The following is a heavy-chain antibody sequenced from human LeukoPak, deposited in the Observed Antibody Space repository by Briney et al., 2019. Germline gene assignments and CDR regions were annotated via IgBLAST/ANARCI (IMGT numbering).Heavy chain of an antibody. CDR3: ARLYYDSSGYYQICYFDY. V-gene: IGHV4-39*01. D-gene: IGHD3-22*01. CDR2: IYYSGST. J-gene: IGHJ4*02. CDR1: GGSISSSSYY. Sequence: SETLSLTCTVSGGSISSSSYYWGWIRQPPGKGLEWIGSIYYSGSTYYNPSLKSRVTISVDTSKNQFSLNLTSVTAADTAVYYCARLYYDSSGYYQICYFDYWGQGTLVTVSS.